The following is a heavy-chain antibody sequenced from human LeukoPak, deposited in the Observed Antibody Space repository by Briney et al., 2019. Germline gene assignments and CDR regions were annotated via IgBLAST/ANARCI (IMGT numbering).Heavy chain of an antibody. CDR1: GFTFSSYA. CDR2: ISGSGGST. J-gene: IGHJ4*02. CDR3: ARVRGVYGGFDY. Sequence: GGSLRLSCAASGFTFSSYAMSWVRQAPGKGLEWVSAISGSGGSTYYADSVKGRFTISRDNSKNTLYLQMNSLRAEDTAVYYCARVRGVYGGFDYWGQGTLVTVSS. V-gene: IGHV3-23*01. D-gene: IGHD4-23*01.